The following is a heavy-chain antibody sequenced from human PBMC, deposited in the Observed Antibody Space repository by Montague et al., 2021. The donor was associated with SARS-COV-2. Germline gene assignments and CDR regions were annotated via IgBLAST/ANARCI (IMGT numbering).Heavy chain of an antibody. CDR1: GGSISSYY. CDR2: IYTSGST. V-gene: IGHV4-4*07. CDR3: ARDLIVYDYVWGSYRPYGMDV. J-gene: IGHJ6*02. Sequence: SETLSLTCTVSGGSISSYYWSWIRQPAGKGLEWIGRIYTSGSTNYNPSLESRVTMSVDTSKNQFSLKLSSVTAADTAVYYCARDLIVYDYVWGSYRPYGMDVWGQGTTVTVSS. D-gene: IGHD3-16*02.